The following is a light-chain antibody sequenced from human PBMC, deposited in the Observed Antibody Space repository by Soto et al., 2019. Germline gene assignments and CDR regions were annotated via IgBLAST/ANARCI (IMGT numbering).Light chain of an antibody. CDR3: QQYGSSPGLT. CDR1: QSVSSYS. V-gene: IGKV3-20*01. J-gene: IGKJ4*01. Sequence: ENVLTQSPGTLSLSPGERATLSCRASQSVSSYSLAWYQQKPGQAPRLVMYGTSNRATGIPDRFSGSGSGTDFTLTISRLEPEDFAVYYCQQYGSSPGLTFGGGTKVDIK. CDR2: GTS.